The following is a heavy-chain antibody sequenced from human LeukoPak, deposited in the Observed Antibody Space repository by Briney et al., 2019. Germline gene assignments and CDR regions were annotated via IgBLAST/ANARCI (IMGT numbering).Heavy chain of an antibody. D-gene: IGHD4-17*01. CDR2: ISSSSSYI. CDR3: ARIIRFPSNDAFDI. CDR1: GFTFSSYG. V-gene: IGHV3-21*01. J-gene: IGHJ3*02. Sequence: PGGSLRLSCAASGFTFSSYGMNWVRQAPGKGLEWVSSISSSSSYIYYADSVKGRFTISRDNAKNSLYLQMNSLRAEDTAVYYCARIIRFPSNDAFDIWGQGTMVTVSS.